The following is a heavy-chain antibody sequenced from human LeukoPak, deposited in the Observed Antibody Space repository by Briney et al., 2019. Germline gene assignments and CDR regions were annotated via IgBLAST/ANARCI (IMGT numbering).Heavy chain of an antibody. D-gene: IGHD6-6*01. CDR2: ISSSSSYT. Sequence: PGGSLRLSCAASGFTFSDYYMSWIRQAPGKGLEWVSYISSSSSYTNYADSVKGRFTISRDNAKNSLYLQMTSLRAEDTAVYYCARRSIAPSEDLDYWGQGTLVTVSS. CDR3: ARRSIAPSEDLDY. V-gene: IGHV3-11*06. CDR1: GFTFSDYY. J-gene: IGHJ4*02.